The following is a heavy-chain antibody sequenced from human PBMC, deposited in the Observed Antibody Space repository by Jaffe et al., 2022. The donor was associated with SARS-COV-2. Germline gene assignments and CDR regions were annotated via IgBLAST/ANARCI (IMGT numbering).Heavy chain of an antibody. D-gene: IGHD3-10*01. CDR3: ARDSFGKPGQDYYYYGMDV. CDR2: ISSSGSTI. J-gene: IGHJ6*02. Sequence: EVQLVESGGGLVQPGGSLRLSCAASGFTFSSYEMNWVRQAPGKGLEWVSYISSSGSTIYYADSVKGRFTISRDNAKNSLYLQMNSLRAEDTAVYYCARDSFGKPGQDYYYYGMDVWGQGTTVTVSS. V-gene: IGHV3-48*03. CDR1: GFTFSSYE.